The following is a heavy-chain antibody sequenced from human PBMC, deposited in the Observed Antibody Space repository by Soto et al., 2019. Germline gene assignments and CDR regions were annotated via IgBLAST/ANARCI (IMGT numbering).Heavy chain of an antibody. CDR2: IIPIFGTA. V-gene: IGHV1-69*01. CDR1: GGTFSSYA. CDR3: ARLIWTGYNGNFDY. J-gene: IGHJ4*02. D-gene: IGHD1-1*01. Sequence: QVQLVQSGAEVKKPGSSVKVSCKASGGTFSSYAISWVRQAPGQGLEWMGGIIPIFGTANYAQKFQGRVTITADESTRTDYMERSRMRAEDTAVYYCARLIWTGYNGNFDYWGQGTLVTVSS.